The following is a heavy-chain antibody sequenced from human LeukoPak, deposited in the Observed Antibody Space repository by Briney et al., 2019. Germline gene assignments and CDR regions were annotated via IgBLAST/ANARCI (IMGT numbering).Heavy chain of an antibody. CDR1: GGSISSHY. J-gene: IGHJ4*02. CDR2: IYYRGGT. CDR3: ARAVVLYYDGSGYSTRFDY. Sequence: SETLSLTCTVSGGSISSHYWTWIRQPPGKGLEWIGYIYYRGGTNYNPSLQSRVTISVDTSKNQFSLKVTSVTAADTAMYYCARAVVLYYDGSGYSTRFDYWGQGTLVTVSS. V-gene: IGHV4-59*11. D-gene: IGHD3-22*01.